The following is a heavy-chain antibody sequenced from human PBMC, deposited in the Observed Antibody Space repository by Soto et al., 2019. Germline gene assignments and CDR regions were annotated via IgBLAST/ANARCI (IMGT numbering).Heavy chain of an antibody. V-gene: IGHV4-61*01. J-gene: IGHJ4*02. CDR3: ARALRSSWTDF. D-gene: IGHD6-13*01. CDR2: IYFTGGT. Sequence: SETLSLTCTVSGVSVISGSYYWNWIRQPPGKGLEWIGYIYFTGGTNYNPSLKSRVTISVDTSKNQFSLKLSSVTAADTAVYYCARALRSSWTDFWGQGTLVTVSS. CDR1: GVSVISGSYY.